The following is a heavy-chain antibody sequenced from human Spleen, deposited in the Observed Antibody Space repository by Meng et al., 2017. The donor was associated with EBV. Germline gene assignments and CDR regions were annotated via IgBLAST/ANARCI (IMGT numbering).Heavy chain of an antibody. CDR3: ARTGAAINY. J-gene: IGHJ4*02. CDR2: IDGGNGNT. D-gene: IGHD2-2*02. CDR1: GYTFTSYA. V-gene: IGHV1-3*01. Sequence: QVQLVQSGAEVKKPXXSVKVSCKASGYTFTSYAMHWVRQAPGQRLEWMGWIDGGNGNTKYSQNIQGRVTITRDTSASTAYMELSSLRSEDTAVYYCARTGAAINYWGQGTLVTVSS.